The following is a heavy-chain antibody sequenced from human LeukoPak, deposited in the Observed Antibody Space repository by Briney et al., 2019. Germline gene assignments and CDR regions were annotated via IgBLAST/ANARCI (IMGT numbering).Heavy chain of an antibody. CDR3: ARGRHDFWSGPAFIYYGMDV. J-gene: IGHJ6*02. V-gene: IGHV4-34*01. CDR1: GGSFSGYY. CDR2: INHSGST. D-gene: IGHD3-3*01. Sequence: SETLSLTCAVYGGSFSGYYWSWIRQPPGKGLEWIGEINHSGSTNYNPSLKSRVTISVDTSKNQFSLKLSSVTAADTAAYYCARGRHDFWSGPAFIYYGMDVWGQGTTVTVSS.